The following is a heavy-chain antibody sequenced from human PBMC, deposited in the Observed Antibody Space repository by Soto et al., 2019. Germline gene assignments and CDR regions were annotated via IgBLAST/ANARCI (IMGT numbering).Heavy chain of an antibody. J-gene: IGHJ4*02. V-gene: IGHV1-69*12. D-gene: IGHD4-17*01. Sequence: QXQLVXXXAEVKKPGSSVKVSCKASGGTFSSYAISWVRQAPGQGLEWMGGIIPIFGTANYAQKFQGRVTITADESTSTAYMELSSLRSEDTAVYYCATGRNGDYDPSFFDYWGQGTLVTVSS. CDR3: ATGRNGDYDPSFFDY. CDR1: GGTFSSYA. CDR2: IIPIFGTA.